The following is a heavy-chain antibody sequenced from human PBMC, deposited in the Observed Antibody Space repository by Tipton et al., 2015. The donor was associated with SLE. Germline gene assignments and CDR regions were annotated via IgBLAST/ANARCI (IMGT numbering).Heavy chain of an antibody. Sequence: LRLSCTVSGGSISSGSYYWSWIRQPAGKGLEWIGYIYTIGNTNYNPSLKSRVTISVDTSKNQFSLKLISVTAADTAVYYCAREGAVAGLNDAFDIWGQGTMVTVSS. CDR1: GGSISSGSYY. D-gene: IGHD6-19*01. CDR2: IYTIGNT. V-gene: IGHV4-61*09. CDR3: AREGAVAGLNDAFDI. J-gene: IGHJ3*02.